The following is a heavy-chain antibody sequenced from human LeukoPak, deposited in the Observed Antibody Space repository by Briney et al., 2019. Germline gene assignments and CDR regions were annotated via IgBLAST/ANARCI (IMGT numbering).Heavy chain of an antibody. J-gene: IGHJ4*02. D-gene: IGHD3-22*01. Sequence: GGSLRLSCAASGFTFSSYEMNWVRQAPGKGLQWVSYISSSGSTIKYADSVKGRFTISRDNSKNTLYLQMHSLRAEDTAVYYCAKPWDSSGSIDYWGQGTLVTVSS. CDR1: GFTFSSYE. V-gene: IGHV3-48*03. CDR3: AKPWDSSGSIDY. CDR2: ISSSGSTI.